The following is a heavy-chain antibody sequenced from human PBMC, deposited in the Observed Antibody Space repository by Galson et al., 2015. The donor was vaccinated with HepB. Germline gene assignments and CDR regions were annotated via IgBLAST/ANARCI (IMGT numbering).Heavy chain of an antibody. V-gene: IGHV5-51*01. Sequence: QSEAEVTKPGESLKISCKGSGYSFTSYWNGWVRQMPGKGLEWMGVIYPGDSDTRDSPSFQGQVTISADKSISTAYLQWSSLNASDTAMYYCASLYGCNSGFVNYCGQGTLVTVSS. CDR1: GYSFTSYW. J-gene: IGHJ4*02. CDR2: IYPGDSDT. CDR3: ASLYGCNSGFVNY. D-gene: IGHD4-23*01.